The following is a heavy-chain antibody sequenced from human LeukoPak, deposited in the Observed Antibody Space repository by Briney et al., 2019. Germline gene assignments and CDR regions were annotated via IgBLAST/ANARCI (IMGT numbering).Heavy chain of an antibody. CDR3: ARVVGGSTWFSWSER. CDR1: GGSLIGHY. CDR2: INHSGKT. Sequence: PSETLSLTCDVYGGSLIGHYWSWIRQPPGKGLEWIGEINHSGKTNYNPSLKNRVTISLDTSKNQTSLRLSAVTAADTAVYYCARVVGGSTWFSWSERWGQGTLVTVSA. V-gene: IGHV4-34*01. J-gene: IGHJ5*02. D-gene: IGHD6-13*01.